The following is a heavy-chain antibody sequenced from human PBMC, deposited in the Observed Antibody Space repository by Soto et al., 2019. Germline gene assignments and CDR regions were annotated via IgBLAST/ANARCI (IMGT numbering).Heavy chain of an antibody. CDR2: ISYSGST. V-gene: IGHV4-30-4*01. Sequence: QVQLQEAGPGLVKPSQTLSRTCSISGASISSDDYYWSWFRQPPGKGLEWIGYISYSGSTYYNTSLKIRITIAVDTSKTQFSLILSSVTAADTAVVYCAREVNNYYGMDVWGQGTTVTVSS. J-gene: IGHJ6*02. CDR1: GASISSDDYY. CDR3: AREVNNYYGMDV.